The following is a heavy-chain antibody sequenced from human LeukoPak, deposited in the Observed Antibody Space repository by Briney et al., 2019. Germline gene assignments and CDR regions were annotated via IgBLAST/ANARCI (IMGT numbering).Heavy chain of an antibody. CDR1: GYTFNGYY. CDR2: INPNSGGT. CDR3: AGAYLHCSSTSCPSYYYYGMDV. J-gene: IGHJ6*02. V-gene: IGHV1-2*02. Sequence: GASVKVSCKASGYTFNGYYMHWVRQAPGQGLEWMGWINPNSGGTNYAQKFQGRVTMTRDTSISTAYMELSRLRSDDTAVYYCAGAYLHCSSTSCPSYYYYGMDVWGQGTTVTVSS. D-gene: IGHD2-2*01.